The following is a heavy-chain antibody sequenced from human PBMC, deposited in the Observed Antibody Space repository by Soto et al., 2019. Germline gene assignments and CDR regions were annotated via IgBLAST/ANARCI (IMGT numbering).Heavy chain of an antibody. V-gene: IGHV4-34*01. J-gene: IGHJ6*02. CDR1: GGSFSGYY. CDR3: ARCITIFGVVIPDYYYYGMDV. D-gene: IGHD3-3*01. Sequence: SETLSLTCAVYGGSFSGYYWSWIRQPPGKGLEWIGEINHSGSTNYNPSLKRRVTISVDTSKNQFSLKLSSVTAADTAVYYCARCITIFGVVIPDYYYYGMDVWGQGTTVTVSS. CDR2: INHSGST.